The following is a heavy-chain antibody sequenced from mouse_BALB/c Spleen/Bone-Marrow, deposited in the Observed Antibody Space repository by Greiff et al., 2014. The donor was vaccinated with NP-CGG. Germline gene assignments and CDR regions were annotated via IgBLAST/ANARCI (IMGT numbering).Heavy chain of an antibody. D-gene: IGHD1-2*01. V-gene: IGHV1-69*01. Sequence: QVQLKESGAELVMPGASVEMSCKASGYTFTDYWMHWVKQRPGQGLEWIGAIDTSDSYTSYNQKFKGKATLTVDESSSTAYMQLSSLTSEDSAVYYCARSAGYWYFDVWGAGTTVTVSS. J-gene: IGHJ1*01. CDR1: GYTFTDYW. CDR2: IDTSDSYT. CDR3: ARSAGYWYFDV.